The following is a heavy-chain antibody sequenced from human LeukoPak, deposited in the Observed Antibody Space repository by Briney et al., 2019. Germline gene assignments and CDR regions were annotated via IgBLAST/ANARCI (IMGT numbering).Heavy chain of an antibody. CDR2: ISYDGSNK. D-gene: IGHD3-22*01. Sequence: PGRSLRLSCAASGFTFSSYGMHWVRQAPGKGLEWVAVISYDGSNKYYADSVKGRFTISRDNSKNTLYLQMNSLRAEDTAVYYCAKVRYDSSGYQSPYFDYWGQGTLVTVSS. CDR1: GFTFSSYG. CDR3: AKVRYDSSGYQSPYFDY. V-gene: IGHV3-30*18. J-gene: IGHJ4*02.